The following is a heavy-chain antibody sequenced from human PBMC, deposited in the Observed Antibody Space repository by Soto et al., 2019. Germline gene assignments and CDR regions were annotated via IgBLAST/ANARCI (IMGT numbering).Heavy chain of an antibody. CDR2: ISYDGSNK. V-gene: IGHV3-30-3*01. CDR1: GFTFSSYA. D-gene: IGHD6-13*01. CDR3: ERAIAEAVSNWFDP. J-gene: IGHJ5*02. Sequence: PGGSLRLSCAASGFTFSSYAMHWVRQAPGKGLEWVAVISYDGSNKYYADSVKGRFTISRDNSKKTLYLQMNSLRAEDTAVYYCERAIAEAVSNWFDPWGQGTLVTVSS.